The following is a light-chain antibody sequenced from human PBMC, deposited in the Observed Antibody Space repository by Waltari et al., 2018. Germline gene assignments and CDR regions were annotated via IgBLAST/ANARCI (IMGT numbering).Light chain of an antibody. CDR3: QVWDDVTDSGV. J-gene: IGLJ3*02. CDR1: NIGSKS. Sequence: YVLTQPPSVSVDPGKTARLTCGGDNIGSKSVNWYPQKPGQATVLVMFYDSDRPSGIPERFSGSNSGNTATLTISWVEAGDEADYHCQVWDDVTDSGVFGGGTKLTVL. V-gene: IGLV3-21*04. CDR2: YDS.